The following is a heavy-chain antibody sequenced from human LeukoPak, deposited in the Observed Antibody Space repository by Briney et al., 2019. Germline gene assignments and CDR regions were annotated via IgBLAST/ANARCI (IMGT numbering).Heavy chain of an antibody. D-gene: IGHD2/OR15-2a*01. Sequence: SETLSLTCGVSGGSISSTNWWTWVRQPPGKGLEWIGEVNVLGNTNYNPSLESRVTISIGKSENHVSLKLTSVTAADTAVYYCAREGGPFRPLDYSGQGTLVTVSS. CDR2: VNVLGNT. CDR3: AREGGPFRPLDY. CDR1: GGSISSTNW. J-gene: IGHJ4*02. V-gene: IGHV4/OR15-8*02.